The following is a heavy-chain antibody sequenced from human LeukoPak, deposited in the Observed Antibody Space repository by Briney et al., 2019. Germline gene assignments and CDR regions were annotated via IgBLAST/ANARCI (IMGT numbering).Heavy chain of an antibody. D-gene: IGHD2-8*01. V-gene: IGHV3-74*01. J-gene: IGHJ6*02. Sequence: GGSLRLSCAASGFTFSSYWMPWVRQAPGKGLVWVSRINSDGSSTSYADSVKGRFTISRDNAKNSLYLQMNSLRAEDTAVYYCARDKDIVLMVYAATYYYYGMDVWGQGTTVTVSS. CDR3: ARDKDIVLMVYAATYYYYGMDV. CDR2: INSDGSST. CDR1: GFTFSSYW.